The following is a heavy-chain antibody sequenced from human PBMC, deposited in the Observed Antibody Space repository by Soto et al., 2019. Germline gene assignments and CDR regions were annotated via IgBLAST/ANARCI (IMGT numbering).Heavy chain of an antibody. CDR3: PTRPGGGGY. J-gene: IGHJ4*02. V-gene: IGHV3-53*01. CDR2: IYSGGYT. Sequence: EVQLVESGGGLIQPGGSLRLSCAVSGFTVSNNYMSWVRQAPGKGLEGVSVIYSGGYTAYGDSVKGRFTISRDNSKNTLFLQMKGPGPADPAVFSCPTRPGGGGYWGQGTLVTVSS. CDR1: GFTVSNNY. D-gene: IGHD3-10*01.